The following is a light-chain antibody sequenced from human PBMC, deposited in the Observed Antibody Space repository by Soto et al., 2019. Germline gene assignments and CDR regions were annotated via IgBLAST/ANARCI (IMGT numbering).Light chain of an antibody. V-gene: IGLV1-40*01. J-gene: IGLJ2*01. CDR2: GNS. CDR3: QSYDSSLSAVV. CDR1: SSNIGAGYD. Sequence: QSVLTQPPSVSGAPGQRVTISCTGSSSNIGAGYDVHWYQQLPGTAPKLLIYGNSNRPSGVPDRFSGSKSGTSASLAITWLHAEDEADYYCQSYDSSLSAVVFGGGTQLTVL.